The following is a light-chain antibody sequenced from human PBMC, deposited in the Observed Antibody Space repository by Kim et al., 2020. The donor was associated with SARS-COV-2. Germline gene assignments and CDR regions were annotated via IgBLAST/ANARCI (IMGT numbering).Light chain of an antibody. V-gene: IGLV1-36*01. Sequence: QSVLTQPPSVSGAPRQRVTISCSGSRANIGDNAVSWFQQLPGKAPKLLIYYDDLLPSGVSDRFSGSKSGTSASLAISGLQSEDEADYYCAAWDGSLNGWVFGGGTQLTVL. CDR3: AAWDGSLNGWV. J-gene: IGLJ3*02. CDR1: RANIGDNA. CDR2: YDD.